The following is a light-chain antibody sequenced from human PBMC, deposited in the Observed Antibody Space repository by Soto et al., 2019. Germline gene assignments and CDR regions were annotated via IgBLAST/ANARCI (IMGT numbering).Light chain of an antibody. CDR2: SAS. J-gene: IGKJ5*01. V-gene: IGKV1-12*01. Sequence: DIHMTQFPSSVSASVGDRVTITCRASQDIYKWLAWYQRQPGRTPKLLIYSASSLQSGVPSRFNGSGSGTDFTLTITSLQPDDFTSYFCQQAHSFPITFGQGTRLEIK. CDR3: QQAHSFPIT. CDR1: QDIYKW.